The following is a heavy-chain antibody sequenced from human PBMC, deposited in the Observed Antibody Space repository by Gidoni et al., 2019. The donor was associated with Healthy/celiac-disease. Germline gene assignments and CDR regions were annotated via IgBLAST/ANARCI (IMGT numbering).Heavy chain of an antibody. CDR2: ISASGGST. D-gene: IGHD3-3*01. Sequence: EVQLLESGGGLVQPGGSLRLSCAASGFTFSTYAMSWVRQAPGKGLEWVSGISASGGSTYYADSVKGRFAISRDNSKNTLYLQMDSLRDEDTAVYYCAKDYDFWSSDAFDMWGQGTMVTVSS. CDR3: AKDYDFWSSDAFDM. J-gene: IGHJ3*02. V-gene: IGHV3-23*01. CDR1: GFTFSTYA.